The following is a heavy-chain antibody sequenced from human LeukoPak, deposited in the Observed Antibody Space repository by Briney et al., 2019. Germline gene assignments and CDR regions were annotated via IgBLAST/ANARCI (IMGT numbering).Heavy chain of an antibody. CDR1: GGSISSYY. CDR2: INHSGST. D-gene: IGHD2-15*01. Sequence: PSETLSLTCTVSGGSISSYYWSWIRQPPGKGLEWIGEINHSGSTNYNPSLKSRVTISVDTSKNQFSLRLSSVTAADTAVYYCARGQTLCSGGSCYHPYFDYWGQGPWSPSPQ. CDR3: ARGQTLCSGGSCYHPYFDY. V-gene: IGHV4-34*01. J-gene: IGHJ4*02.